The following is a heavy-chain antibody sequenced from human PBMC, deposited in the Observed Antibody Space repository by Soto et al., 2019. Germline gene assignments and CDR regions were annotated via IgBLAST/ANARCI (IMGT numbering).Heavy chain of an antibody. D-gene: IGHD2-21*02. CDR3: ARKPLCGSACHSSYWYFDL. Sequence: VQLQESGPGLVKPSETLSLTCSSSGGSVNTGSYYWSWLRQSPGRGLEWIGYVYYSGSTKYNPSLKSRVTISVDTSQNQFSLQLTSVTAADTAGYYCARKPLCGSACHSSYWYFDLWGRGTLVTVSS. CDR1: GGSVNTGSYY. V-gene: IGHV4-61*01. CDR2: VYYSGST. J-gene: IGHJ2*01.